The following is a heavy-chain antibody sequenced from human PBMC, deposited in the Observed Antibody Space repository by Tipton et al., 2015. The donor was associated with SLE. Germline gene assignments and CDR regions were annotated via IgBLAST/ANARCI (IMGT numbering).Heavy chain of an antibody. Sequence: LRLSCAVYGGSFSGYYWSWIRQPPGKGLEWIGEINHSGSTNYNPSLKSRVTISVDTYKNQFSLKLSSVTAADTAVYYCARPGEYYYGSGSYYFDYWGQGTLVTVSS. D-gene: IGHD3-10*01. CDR2: INHSGST. J-gene: IGHJ4*02. CDR1: GGSFSGYY. CDR3: ARPGEYYYGSGSYYFDY. V-gene: IGHV4-34*01.